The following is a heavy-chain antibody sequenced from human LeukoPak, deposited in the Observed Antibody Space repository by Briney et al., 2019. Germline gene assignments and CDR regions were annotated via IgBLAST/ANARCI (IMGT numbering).Heavy chain of an antibody. CDR2: IYSGST. CDR1: GGSISSSSYY. D-gene: IGHD2-21*02. J-gene: IGHJ4*02. Sequence: SETLSLTCTVSGGSISSSSYYWGWIRQPPGKGLEWIGSIYSGSTYYNPSLKSRVTISVDTSKNQFSLKLSSVTAADTAVYYSAREITCNSGDCEYYFDYWGQGTLVTVSS. CDR3: AREITCNSGDCEYYFDY. V-gene: IGHV4-39*02.